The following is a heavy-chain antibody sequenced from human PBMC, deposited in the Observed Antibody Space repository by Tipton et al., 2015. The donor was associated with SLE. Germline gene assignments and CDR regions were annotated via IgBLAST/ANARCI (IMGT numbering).Heavy chain of an antibody. CDR2: IYPGDSDT. V-gene: IGHV5-51*01. CDR3: ARAGYCGGDCYRGHAFDI. J-gene: IGHJ3*02. CDR1: GYSFTSYW. Sequence: QLVQSGAEVKKPGESLRISCKGFGYSFTSYWIGWVRQMPGKGLEWMGIIYPGDSDTRYSPSFQGQVTISADKSISTAYLQWSSLKASDTAMYYCARAGYCGGDCYRGHAFDIWGQGTMVTVSS. D-gene: IGHD2-21*02.